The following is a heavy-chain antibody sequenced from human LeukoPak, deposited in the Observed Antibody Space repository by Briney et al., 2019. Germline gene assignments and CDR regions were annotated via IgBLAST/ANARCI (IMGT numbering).Heavy chain of an antibody. D-gene: IGHD3-10*01. CDR2: IYYSGST. V-gene: IGHV4-31*03. Sequence: RSSETLSLTSTVSGGSISSGGYYWSWIRQHPGKGLEWIGYIYYSGSTYYNPSLKSRVTISVDTSKNQFSLKLSSVTAADTAVYYCARERTQTYYYGSGSYYSSGPDYWGQGTLVTVSS. CDR3: ARERTQTYYYGSGSYYSSGPDY. CDR1: GGSISSGGYY. J-gene: IGHJ4*02.